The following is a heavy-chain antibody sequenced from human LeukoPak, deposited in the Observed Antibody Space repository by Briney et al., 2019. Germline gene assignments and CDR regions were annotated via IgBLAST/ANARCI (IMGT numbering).Heavy chain of an antibody. J-gene: IGHJ4*02. V-gene: IGHV1-46*01. CDR2: INPSGGST. CDR3: ARDSGAGFGELLSFDY. D-gene: IGHD3-10*01. CDR1: GYTFTGYY. Sequence: ASVKVSCKASGYTFTGYYMHWVRQAPGQGLEWMGWINPSGGSTSYAQKFQGRVTMTRDTSTSTVYMELSSLRSEDTAVYYCARDSGAGFGELLSFDYWGQGTLVTVSS.